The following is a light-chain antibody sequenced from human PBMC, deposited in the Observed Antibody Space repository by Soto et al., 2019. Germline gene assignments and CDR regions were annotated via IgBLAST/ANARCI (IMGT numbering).Light chain of an antibody. V-gene: IGLV2-14*01. J-gene: IGLJ2*01. CDR2: DVS. CDR3: SSYTSSSTSG. Sequence: QSVLTQPASVSGSPGQSITISCTGTSSDVGGYNYVSWYQQHPGKAPKLMIYDVSNRPSGVSNRFSGSKSGNTASLTISGLQAEDEADYYCSSYTSSSTSGFSGGTKLTVL. CDR1: SSDVGGYNY.